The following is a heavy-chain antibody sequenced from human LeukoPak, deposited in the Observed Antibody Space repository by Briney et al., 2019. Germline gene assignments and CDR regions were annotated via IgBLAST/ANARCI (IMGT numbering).Heavy chain of an antibody. Sequence: PGGSLRLSCAASGFTFSNYAMSWVRQALGKGLEWVSAISGSGASTYYADSVKGRFTISRDNSKNTLYLQMSRLRAEDTAVYYCAKTTDFWSGYFDYWGQGTLVTVSS. CDR2: ISGSGAST. CDR3: AKTTDFWSGYFDY. J-gene: IGHJ4*02. CDR1: GFTFSNYA. V-gene: IGHV3-23*01. D-gene: IGHD3-3*01.